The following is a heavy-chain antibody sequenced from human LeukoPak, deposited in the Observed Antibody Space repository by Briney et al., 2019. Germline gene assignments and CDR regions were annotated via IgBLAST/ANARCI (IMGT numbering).Heavy chain of an antibody. J-gene: IGHJ6*03. CDR3: AKEGLATITYYYYYMDV. D-gene: IGHD5-12*01. CDR1: GGTFSSYA. Sequence: ASVKVSCKASGGTFSSYAISWVRQAPGQGLEWMGGIIPIFGTANYAQKFQGRVTITADKSTSTAYMELSSLRSEDTAVYYCAKEGLATITYYYYYMDVWGKGTTVTISS. V-gene: IGHV1-69*06. CDR2: IIPIFGTA.